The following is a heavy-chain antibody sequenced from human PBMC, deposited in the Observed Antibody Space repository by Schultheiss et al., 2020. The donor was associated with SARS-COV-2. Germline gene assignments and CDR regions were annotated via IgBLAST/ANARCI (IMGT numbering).Heavy chain of an antibody. V-gene: IGHV3-23*01. CDR1: GFTFSSYA. CDR2: ISGSGGST. Sequence: GGSLRLSCAASGFTFSSYAMSWVRQAPGKGLEWVSAISGSGGSTYSADSVKGRFTISRDNSKNTLYLQMNSLRAEDTAVYYCARSRDGYNFEYYFDYWGQGTLVTVSS. CDR3: ARSRDGYNFEYYFDY. D-gene: IGHD5-24*01. J-gene: IGHJ4*02.